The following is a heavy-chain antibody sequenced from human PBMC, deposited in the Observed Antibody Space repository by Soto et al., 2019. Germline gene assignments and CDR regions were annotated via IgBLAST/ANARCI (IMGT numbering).Heavy chain of an antibody. V-gene: IGHV1-2*02. CDR1: GYTVTGHI. CDR2: INPKSGDK. D-gene: IGHD2-21*01. CDR3: ARDIFPAEKKWMAVYNYFNH. Sequence: ASVKVSCKTSGYTVTGHIIHWLRQAPGQGLEWLGWINPKSGDKLYAQKFQGRVTMTRDTSISTVYMDLTRLTSDDTAVYYCARDIFPAEKKWMAVYNYFNHRGNGTLITVS. J-gene: IGHJ5*02.